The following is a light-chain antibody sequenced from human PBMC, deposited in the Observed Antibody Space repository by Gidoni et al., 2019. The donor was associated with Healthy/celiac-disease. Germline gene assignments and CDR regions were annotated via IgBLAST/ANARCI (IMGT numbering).Light chain of an antibody. CDR1: QDISNY. Sequence: DIQMTQSPSSLSASVGDRVTITCQASQDISNYLNWYQQQPGKAPKLLIYDASNLETGVPSRFSGSGSGTDFTFTISSLQPEDIATYYCQQYDNLPLPFGGGTKVELK. J-gene: IGKJ4*01. CDR2: DAS. V-gene: IGKV1-33*01. CDR3: QQYDNLPLP.